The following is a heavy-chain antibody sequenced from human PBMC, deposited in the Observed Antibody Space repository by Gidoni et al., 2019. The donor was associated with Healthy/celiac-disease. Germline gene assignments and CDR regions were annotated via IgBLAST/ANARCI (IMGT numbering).Heavy chain of an antibody. CDR1: GFTFSSYA. Sequence: QVQLVESGGGVVQPGRSLRLSCAASGFTFSSYAMHWVRQAPGKGLEWVAVISYDGSNKYYADSVKGRFTISRDNSKNTLYLQMNSLRAEDTAVYYCARGDPIIAAAGNRVDYWGQGTLVTVSS. V-gene: IGHV3-30-3*01. CDR2: ISYDGSNK. D-gene: IGHD6-13*01. J-gene: IGHJ4*02. CDR3: ARGDPIIAAAGNRVDY.